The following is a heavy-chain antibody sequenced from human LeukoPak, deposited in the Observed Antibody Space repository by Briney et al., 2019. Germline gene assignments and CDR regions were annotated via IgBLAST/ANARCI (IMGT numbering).Heavy chain of an antibody. V-gene: IGHV3-30*03. CDR2: ISFDGSNK. CDR3: ARGPAMVTLFDY. D-gene: IGHD5-18*01. J-gene: IGHJ4*02. CDR1: GFTFSSYG. Sequence: GRSLRLSCAASGFTFSSYGMYWVRQAPGKGLEWVAVISFDGSNKYYADSVKGRFTISRDNSKNTLYLQMNSLRAEDTAVYYCARGPAMVTLFDYWGQGTLVTVSS.